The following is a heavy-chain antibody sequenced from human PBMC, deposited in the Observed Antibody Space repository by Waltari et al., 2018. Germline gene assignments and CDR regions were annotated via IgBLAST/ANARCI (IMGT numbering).Heavy chain of an antibody. Sequence: VQSGAEVKKPGASVNVSCQASGFIFTVYYIHWLRQAPGQGLEWMGWINPNSGVTNYAQKFQGRVSMTRDMSIATAYMELKRLNSDDTAVYYCARDQYWLERKRYFDLWGRGTQVTVSS. D-gene: IGHD1-1*01. V-gene: IGHV1-2*02. CDR3: ARDQYWLERKRYFDL. CDR1: GFIFTVYY. CDR2: INPNSGVT. J-gene: IGHJ2*01.